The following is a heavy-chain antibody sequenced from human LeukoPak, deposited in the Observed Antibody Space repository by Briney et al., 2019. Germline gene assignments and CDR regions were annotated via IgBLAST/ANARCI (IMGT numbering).Heavy chain of an antibody. V-gene: IGHV4-39*07. CDR3: AIRGGCSSTSCNNWFDP. CDR2: IYYSGST. J-gene: IGHJ5*02. CDR1: GGSISSSSYY. Sequence: SETLSLTCTVSGGSISSSSYYWGWIRQPPGKGLEWIGSIYYSGSTYYNPSLKSRVTISVDTSKDQFSLKLSSVTAADTAVYYCAIRGGCSSTSCNNWFDPWAREPWSPSPQ. D-gene: IGHD2-2*01.